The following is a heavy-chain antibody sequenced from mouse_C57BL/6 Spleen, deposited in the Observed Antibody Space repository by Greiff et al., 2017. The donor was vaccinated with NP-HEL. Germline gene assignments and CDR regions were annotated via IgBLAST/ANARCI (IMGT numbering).Heavy chain of an antibody. D-gene: IGHD2-4*01. CDR1: GYTFTSYW. CDR2: INPSNGGT. CDR3: ARNDYDGEFAY. V-gene: IGHV1-53*01. Sequence: QVHVKQPGTELVKPGASVKLSCKASGYTFTSYWMHWVKQRPGQGLEWIGNINPSNGGTNYNEKFKSKATLTVDKSSSTAYMQLSSLTSEDSAVYYCARNDYDGEFAYWGQGTLVTVSA. J-gene: IGHJ3*01.